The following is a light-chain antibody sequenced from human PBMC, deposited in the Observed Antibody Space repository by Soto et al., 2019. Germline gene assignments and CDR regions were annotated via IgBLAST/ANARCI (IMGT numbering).Light chain of an antibody. CDR2: AAS. CDR3: QQANSVPRT. J-gene: IGKJ4*01. V-gene: IGKV1-12*01. Sequence: DIQMTQSPSSVSASVGDRVTITCRARPRISSWLAWYQQKPGKAPKLLIYAASSLQSGGPSRFSGSGYGTEFTLTISSLQPEDCATYYCQQANSVPRTFGGGTKVESK. CDR1: PRISSW.